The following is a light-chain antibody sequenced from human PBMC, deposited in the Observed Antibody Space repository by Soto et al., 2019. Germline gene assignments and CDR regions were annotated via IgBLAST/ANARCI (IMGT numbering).Light chain of an antibody. CDR1: QSVTNSY. V-gene: IGKV3-20*01. Sequence: DIVLTPSPDTLSLSPGEGATLSCRASQSVTNSYLAWYQQKPGQAPRLLIYGASSRATGIPDTFSGSGSETDFTLTISRLEPEDFAVYYCQQHSSSPPITFGQGTRLEI. CDR3: QQHSSSPPIT. CDR2: GAS. J-gene: IGKJ5*01.